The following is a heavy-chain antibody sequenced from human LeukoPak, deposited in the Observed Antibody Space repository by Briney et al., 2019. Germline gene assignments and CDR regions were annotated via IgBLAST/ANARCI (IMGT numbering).Heavy chain of an antibody. J-gene: IGHJ4*02. CDR1: GGSFSGYY. V-gene: IGHV4-34*01. Sequence: PSETLSLTCAVYGGSFSGYYWSWIRQPPGKGLEWIGEINHSGSTNYNPSLKSRVTIPVDTSKNQFSLKLSSVTAADTAVYYCARLLYYGSGTEGLGDDYWGQGTLVTVSS. CDR3: ARLLYYGSGTEGLGDDY. CDR2: INHSGST. D-gene: IGHD3-10*01.